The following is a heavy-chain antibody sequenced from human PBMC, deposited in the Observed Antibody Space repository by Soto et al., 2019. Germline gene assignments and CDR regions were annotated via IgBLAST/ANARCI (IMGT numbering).Heavy chain of an antibody. V-gene: IGHV1-2*02. J-gene: IGHJ5*02. D-gene: IGHD1-1*01. CDR1: GYTFTSYA. Sequence: ASVKVSCKASGYTFTSYAMHWVRQAPGQRLEWMGWINPNNGATHYGLSFQGRVTMTRDTSISTAYMELSSLRSDDTAVYYCASHDPGARFDPWGQGTLVTVSS. CDR2: INPNNGAT. CDR3: ASHDPGARFDP.